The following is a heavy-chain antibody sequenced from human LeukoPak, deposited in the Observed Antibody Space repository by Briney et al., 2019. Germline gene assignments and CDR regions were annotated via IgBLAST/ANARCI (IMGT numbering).Heavy chain of an antibody. Sequence: PSETLSLTCTVPGGSISSYYWSWIRQPPGKGLEWIGYILYSGGTYYNPSLKSRVTISVDTSKNQFSLKLSSVTAADTAVYYCAREELYYDILTGYYRPDAFDIWGQGTMVTVSS. V-gene: IGHV4-59*12. CDR3: AREELYYDILTGYYRPDAFDI. CDR1: GGSISSYY. D-gene: IGHD3-9*01. J-gene: IGHJ3*02. CDR2: ILYSGGT.